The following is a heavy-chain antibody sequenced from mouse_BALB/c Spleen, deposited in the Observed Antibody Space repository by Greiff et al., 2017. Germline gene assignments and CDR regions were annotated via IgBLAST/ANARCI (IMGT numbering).Heavy chain of an antibody. J-gene: IGHJ3*01. D-gene: IGHD2-3*01. Sequence: DVMLVESGGGLVKPGGSLKLSCAASGFTFSSYAMSWVRQTPEKRLEWVASISSGGSTYYPDSVKGRFTISRDNARNILYLQMSSLRSEDTAMYYCAREADGYYGFAYWGQGTLVTVSA. CDR3: AREADGYYGFAY. V-gene: IGHV5-6-5*01. CDR2: ISSGGST. CDR1: GFTFSSYA.